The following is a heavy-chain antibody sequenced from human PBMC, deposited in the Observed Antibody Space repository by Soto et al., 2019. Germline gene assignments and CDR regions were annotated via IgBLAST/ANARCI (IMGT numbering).Heavy chain of an antibody. CDR2: ISAYNGNT. CDR1: GYTFTSYG. V-gene: IGHV1-18*01. Sequence: ASVKVSCKASGYTFTSYGISWVRQAPGQGLEWMGWISAYNGNTNYAQKLQGRVTMTTDTSTSTAYMELRSLRSDDTAVYYCARTKYYASWRYYNEYYLDYWGQGTLVTVSS. J-gene: IGHJ4*02. CDR3: ARTKYYASWRYYNEYYLDY. D-gene: IGHD3-10*01.